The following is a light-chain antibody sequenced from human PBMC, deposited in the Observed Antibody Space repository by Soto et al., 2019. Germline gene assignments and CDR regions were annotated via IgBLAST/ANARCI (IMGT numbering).Light chain of an antibody. V-gene: IGKV3-15*01. J-gene: IGKJ1*01. CDR2: GAS. Sequence: EIVMTQSPATLSVSPRERATLSCRASQSVSSNLAWYQQKPGQAPRLLIYGASTRATGIPARFSGSGSGTEVTLTISSLQYEDFAVHYCQQYNNWPRGTFGQGTKVEIK. CDR1: QSVSSN. CDR3: QQYNNWPRGT.